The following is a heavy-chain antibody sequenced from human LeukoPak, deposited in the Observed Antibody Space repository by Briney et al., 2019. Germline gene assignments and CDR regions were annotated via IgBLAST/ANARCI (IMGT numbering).Heavy chain of an antibody. CDR1: GFTFSSYA. D-gene: IGHD4-23*01. J-gene: IGHJ3*02. CDR2: ISYDGSNK. V-gene: IGHV3-30-3*01. Sequence: PGGSLRLSCAASGFTFSSYAMHWVRQAPGKGLEWVAVISYDGSNKYYADSVKGRFTTSRDNSKNTLYLQMDSLRAEDTAVYYCAHGGNSDAFDIWGQGTMVTVSS. CDR3: AHGGNSDAFDI.